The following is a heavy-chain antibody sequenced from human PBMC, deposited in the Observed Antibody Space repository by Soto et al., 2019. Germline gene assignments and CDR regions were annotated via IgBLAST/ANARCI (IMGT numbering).Heavy chain of an antibody. Sequence: SETVSLTCAVYGGSFSGYYWSWIRQPPGKGLEWIGEINHSGSTNYNPSLKSRVTISVDTSKNQFSLKLSSVTAADTAVYYCARGGYDFWSGYPPRYWGQGTLVTVSS. CDR2: INHSGST. J-gene: IGHJ4*02. CDR3: ARGGYDFWSGYPPRY. V-gene: IGHV4-34*01. D-gene: IGHD3-3*01. CDR1: GGSFSGYY.